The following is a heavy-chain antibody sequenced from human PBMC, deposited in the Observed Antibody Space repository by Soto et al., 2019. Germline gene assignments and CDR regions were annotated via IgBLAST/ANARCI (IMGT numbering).Heavy chain of an antibody. J-gene: IGHJ4*02. Sequence: EVQLVESGGGLVQPGGSLRLSCAVSGFTVSGHYMSWVRQAPGKGLEWVSVIYSGGSTYYANSVTGRFTISRDNSRNTVYHQMNSLRAEDTAVYYCARDRTISDYRSSGALGLWGQGTLVSVSS. CDR1: GFTVSGHY. D-gene: IGHD6-6*01. V-gene: IGHV3-66*01. CDR3: ARDRTISDYRSSGALGL. CDR2: IYSGGST.